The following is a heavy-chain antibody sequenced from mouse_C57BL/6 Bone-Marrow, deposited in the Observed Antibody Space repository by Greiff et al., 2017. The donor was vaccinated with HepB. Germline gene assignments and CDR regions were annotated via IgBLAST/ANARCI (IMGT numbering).Heavy chain of an antibody. CDR2: IDPENGDT. J-gene: IGHJ4*01. CDR1: GFNIKDDY. V-gene: IGHV14-4*01. CDR3: TTIHYAMDY. Sequence: EVMLVESGAELVRPGASVKLSCTASGFNIKDDYMHRVKQRPEQGLEWIGWIDPENGDTEYASKFQGKATITADTSSNTAYLQLSSLTSEDTAVYYCTTIHYAMDYWGQGTSVTVSS.